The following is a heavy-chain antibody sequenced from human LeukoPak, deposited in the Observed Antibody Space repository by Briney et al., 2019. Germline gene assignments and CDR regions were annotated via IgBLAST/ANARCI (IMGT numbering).Heavy chain of an antibody. Sequence: PGGSLRLSCAASGFAFSSYWMSWVRQAPGKGLKWVANIKQDGSEKYYVDSGKGRFTISRDNVKNSLYLQMNSLRAEDTAVYYCARDYGSYFLPKYYYMDVWGKGTTVTVSS. CDR3: ARDYGSYFLPKYYYMDV. D-gene: IGHD1-26*01. J-gene: IGHJ6*03. V-gene: IGHV3-7*01. CDR1: GFAFSSYW. CDR2: IKQDGSEK.